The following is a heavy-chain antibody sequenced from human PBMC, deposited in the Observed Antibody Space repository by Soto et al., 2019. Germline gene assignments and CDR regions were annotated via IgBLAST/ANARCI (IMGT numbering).Heavy chain of an antibody. CDR3: AREERGYGP. V-gene: IGHV3-53*01. Sequence: EVRLVESGGALIQPGGSLRLSCAASGFNVSSNYMNWVRQAPGKGQEWVSVIYSGGSTYYADSVKGRFTISRDNSKNILYLQMNSLRAEDTAVYYCAREERGYGPWGQGTLVTVSS. CDR2: IYSGGST. CDR1: GFNVSSNY. D-gene: IGHD5-18*01. J-gene: IGHJ5*02.